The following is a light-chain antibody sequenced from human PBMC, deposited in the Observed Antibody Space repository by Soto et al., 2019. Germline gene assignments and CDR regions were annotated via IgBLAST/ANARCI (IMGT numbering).Light chain of an antibody. CDR2: EVN. CDR3: SSYAGSNWYV. CDR1: NSDVGGYNY. Sequence: QSVLTQPPSASGSPGQSVTISCTGTNSDVGGYNYVSWYQQYPGKPPKLIIYEVNERPSGVPDRFSGSKSGNTASLTVSGLQTADEADYYCSSYAGSNWYVFGTGTKVTVL. V-gene: IGLV2-8*01. J-gene: IGLJ1*01.